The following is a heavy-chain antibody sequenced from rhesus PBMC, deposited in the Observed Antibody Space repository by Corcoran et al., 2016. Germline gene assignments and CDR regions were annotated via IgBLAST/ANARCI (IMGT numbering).Heavy chain of an antibody. D-gene: IGHD5-12*01. Sequence: QGKLQQWGEGLVTPSEPQSLTCAVYGGSITDYYWRCIRQPPGKGLEWIGNIDCNSASTNYHPSLKNRVTISKATSKHRFALKLGSVTAAATAVYYCAWSGYRDSPFDDWGPGVLVTFSS. CDR2: IDCNSAST. J-gene: IGHJ4*01. V-gene: IGHV4-73*01. CDR1: GGSITDYY. CDR3: AWSGYRDSPFDD.